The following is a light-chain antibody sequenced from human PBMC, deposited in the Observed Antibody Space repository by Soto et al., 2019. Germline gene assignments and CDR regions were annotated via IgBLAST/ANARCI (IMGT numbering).Light chain of an antibody. Sequence: EIVMTQSPVTLSVSPGDRATLSCRASQSVNSHLAWYQQKPGQAPRLLIYGASTRATVVPARLSGSGSGTEFTFAISSLQSEDVAVYYCQQYYNWPLTLGGGTKVEIK. CDR2: GAS. CDR3: QQYYNWPLT. J-gene: IGKJ4*01. CDR1: QSVNSH. V-gene: IGKV3-15*01.